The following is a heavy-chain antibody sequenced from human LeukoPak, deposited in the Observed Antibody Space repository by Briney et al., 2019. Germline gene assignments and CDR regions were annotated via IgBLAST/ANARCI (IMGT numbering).Heavy chain of an antibody. CDR1: GFTFSAYA. CDR3: ASGGFYDFWSGYYTPFDY. D-gene: IGHD3-3*01. V-gene: IGHV3-30*01. Sequence: GGSLRLSCAASGFTFSAYAMHWVRQAPGKGLEWVAVISYDGSNKNYADSLKGRFTISRDNPKNTLYLQMNSLRAEDTAVYYCASGGFYDFWSGYYTPFDYWGQGTLVTVSS. CDR2: ISYDGSNK. J-gene: IGHJ4*02.